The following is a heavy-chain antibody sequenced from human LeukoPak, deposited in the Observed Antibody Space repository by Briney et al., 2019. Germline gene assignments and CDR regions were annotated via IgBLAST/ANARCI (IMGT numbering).Heavy chain of an antibody. CDR2: ITSSSTI. Sequence: GGSLRLSCAASGLTFSSYTMNWVRQAPGKGLEWVSYITSSSTIYYADSVKGRFTISRDNAKNSLYLLMNSLRDEDTAVYYCARGITERLGYSYYGMDVWGQGTTVTVSS. D-gene: IGHD3-10*01. V-gene: IGHV3-48*02. CDR1: GLTFSSYT. J-gene: IGHJ6*02. CDR3: ARGITERLGYSYYGMDV.